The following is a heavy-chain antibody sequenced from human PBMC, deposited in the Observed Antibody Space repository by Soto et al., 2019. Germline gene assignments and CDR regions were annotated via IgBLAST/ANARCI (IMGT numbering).Heavy chain of an antibody. V-gene: IGHV3-23*01. CDR3: AKVLLVGLFHGMDV. CDR1: GFTFSSFA. CDR2: ISASGGSS. J-gene: IGHJ6*02. D-gene: IGHD2-21*01. Sequence: GGSLRLSCAASGFTFSSFAMTWVRQAPGKGLEWVSSISASGGSSQHADSVKGRFTLSRDNSKNTMYLQMNSLRAEDTAVYYCAKVLLVGLFHGMDVWGQGTTVTVSS.